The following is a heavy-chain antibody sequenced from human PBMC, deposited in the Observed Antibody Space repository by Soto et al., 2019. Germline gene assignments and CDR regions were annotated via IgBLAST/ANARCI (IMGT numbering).Heavy chain of an antibody. J-gene: IGHJ4*02. D-gene: IGHD4-17*01. V-gene: IGHV4-30-4*08. CDR3: ARRYGPGFDY. CDR2: IYYSGST. Sequence: SETLSLTCTVSGGSISSGDYYWSWIRQPPGKGLGWIGYIYYSGSTYYNPSLKSRVTISVDRSKNQFSLKLSSVTAADTAVYYCARRYGPGFDYWGQGTLVTVSS. CDR1: GGSISSGDYY.